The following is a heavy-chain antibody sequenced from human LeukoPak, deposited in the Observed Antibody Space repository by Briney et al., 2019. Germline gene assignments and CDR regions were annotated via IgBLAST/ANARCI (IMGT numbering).Heavy chain of an antibody. D-gene: IGHD1-26*01. CDR2: FDPEDGET. CDR1: GYTLTELS. V-gene: IGHV1-24*01. Sequence: ASVKVSCKVSGYTLTELSMHWVRQAPGKGLEWMGGFDPEDGETIYAQKFQGRVTMTEDTSTGTAYMELSSLRSEDTAVYYCATDHSVGVSTDAFDIWGQGTMVTVSS. J-gene: IGHJ3*02. CDR3: ATDHSVGVSTDAFDI.